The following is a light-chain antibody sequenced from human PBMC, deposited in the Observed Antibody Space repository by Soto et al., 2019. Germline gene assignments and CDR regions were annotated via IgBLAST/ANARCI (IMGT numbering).Light chain of an antibody. J-gene: IGKJ1*01. CDR1: QSVTNS. CDR3: QQYDDWPPRWT. CDR2: EAS. V-gene: IGKV3-15*01. Sequence: EIVMTQSPATLSVSPGERAALSCRASQSVTNSLAWYQQKPGQAPRLLIYEASTRATGIPARFSGSGSGTQFTLTISSLQSEDFAVYYCQQYDDWPPRWTVGQGTRVEI.